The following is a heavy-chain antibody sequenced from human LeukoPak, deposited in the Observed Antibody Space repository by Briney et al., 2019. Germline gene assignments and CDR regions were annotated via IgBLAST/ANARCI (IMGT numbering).Heavy chain of an antibody. J-gene: IGHJ4*02. V-gene: IGHV3-30*02. CDR2: VRYDGSNK. D-gene: IGHD6-13*01. CDR3: AKDLYSSSWYFNLFDY. CDR1: GFTFSSYG. Sequence: GGSLRLSCAASGFTFSSYGMHWVRQAPGKGLEWVAFVRYDGSNKYYADSVKGRFTISRDNSKNTLYLQMNSLRAEDTAVYYCAKDLYSSSWYFNLFDYWGQGTLVTVSS.